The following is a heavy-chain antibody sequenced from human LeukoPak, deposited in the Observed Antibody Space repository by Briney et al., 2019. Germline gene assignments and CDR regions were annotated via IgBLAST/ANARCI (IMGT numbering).Heavy chain of an antibody. CDR1: GGSISSYY. V-gene: IGHV4-59*01. D-gene: IGHD6-6*01. Sequence: PSETLSLTCTVSGGSISSYYWSWIRQPPGKGLEWIGYIYYSGSTNYNPSLKSRVTISVDTSKNQSSLKLSSVTAADTAVYYCARVGAARLGWYFDLWGRGTLVTVSS. CDR2: IYYSGST. CDR3: ARVGAARLGWYFDL. J-gene: IGHJ2*01.